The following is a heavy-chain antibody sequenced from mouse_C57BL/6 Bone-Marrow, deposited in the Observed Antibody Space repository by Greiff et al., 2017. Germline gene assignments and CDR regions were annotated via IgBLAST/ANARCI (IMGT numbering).Heavy chain of an antibody. Sequence: VQLQQSGTVLARPGASVKLSCKASGYTFTSYWMHWVKQRPGQGLEWIGEIDPSDSYTNYNQKFKGKSTLTVDKSSSTAYMQLSSLTSEDSAVYYCARDTRGYFDYWGQGTTLTVSS. CDR1: GYTFTSYW. CDR2: IDPSDSYT. CDR3: ARDTRGYFDY. V-gene: IGHV1-69*01. J-gene: IGHJ2*01. D-gene: IGHD3-3*01.